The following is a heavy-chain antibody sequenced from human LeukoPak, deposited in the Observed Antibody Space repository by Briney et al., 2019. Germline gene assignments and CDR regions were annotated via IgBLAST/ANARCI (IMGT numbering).Heavy chain of an antibody. V-gene: IGHV3-30*01. J-gene: IGHJ4*02. CDR1: GSTPSSYA. CDR2: ISYDGSNK. D-gene: IGHD6-6*01. Sequence: GGSLRLSCAASGSTPSSYAMHWVRQAPGKGPERVAVISYDGSNKYYADSVKGRFTISRDNSKNTLYLQMNSLRAEDTAVYYCVTEGQLVPYYWGQGTLVTVSS. CDR3: VTEGQLVPYY.